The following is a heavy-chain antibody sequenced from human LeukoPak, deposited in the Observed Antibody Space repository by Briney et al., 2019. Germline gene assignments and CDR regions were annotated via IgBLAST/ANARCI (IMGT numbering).Heavy chain of an antibody. Sequence: SETLSLTCNVSGGSISSRSYYWGWIRQPPGKGLEWIGSIYYSGTTYYSPSLKSRVTISLDMSKNHFSLRLSSVTAADTAVYYCARRLHVVRGAFDPWGLGTLVTVSS. V-gene: IGHV4-39*07. CDR2: IYYSGTT. D-gene: IGHD3-10*01. J-gene: IGHJ5*02. CDR3: ARRLHVVRGAFDP. CDR1: GGSISSRSYY.